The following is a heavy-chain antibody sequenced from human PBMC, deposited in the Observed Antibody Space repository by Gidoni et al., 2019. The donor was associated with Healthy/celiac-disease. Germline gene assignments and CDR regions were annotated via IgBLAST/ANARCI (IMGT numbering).Heavy chain of an antibody. D-gene: IGHD3-22*01. V-gene: IGHV3-23*01. CDR3: AKPGDSSGYYLDAVDI. Sequence: EVQLLESGGGLVQPGGSLRLSCAASGFTFSRYAMSWVRQAPGKGLEWVSAISGSGGRTYYADSVKGRFTISRDNSKNTLYLQMNSLRAEDTAVYYWAKPGDSSGYYLDAVDIWGQGTMVTVSS. CDR1: GFTFSRYA. CDR2: ISGSGGRT. J-gene: IGHJ3*02.